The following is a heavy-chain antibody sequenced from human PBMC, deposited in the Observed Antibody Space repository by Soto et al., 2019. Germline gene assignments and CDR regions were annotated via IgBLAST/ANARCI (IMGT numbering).Heavy chain of an antibody. V-gene: IGHV6-1*01. CDR2: TYFRSKWYN. D-gene: IGHD5-12*01. J-gene: IGHJ5*02. Sequence: SQTLSLTCAISGDSVSSNTASWNWIRQSPSRGLEWLGRTYFRSKWYNDYAVSVKSRIIINQDTSNNQFSLQLNSVTPEDTAVYFFAKGANLGPKTGYAFDPWGQ. CDR3: AKGANLGPKTGYAFDP. CDR1: GDSVSSNTAS.